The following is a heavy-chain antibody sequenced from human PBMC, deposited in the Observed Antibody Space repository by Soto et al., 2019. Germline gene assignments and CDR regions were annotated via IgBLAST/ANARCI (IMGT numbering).Heavy chain of an antibody. J-gene: IGHJ6*02. Sequence: PGGSLRLSCAASGFTFSSYAMHWVRQAPGKGLEWVAVISYDGSNKYYADSVKGRFTISRDNSKNTLYLQMNSLRAEDTAVYYCARASNPRGIVVAPAYYYYYGMDVWGQGTTVTVSS. CDR3: ARASNPRGIVVAPAYYYYYGMDV. CDR1: GFTFSSYA. CDR2: ISYDGSNK. V-gene: IGHV3-30-3*01. D-gene: IGHD2-2*01.